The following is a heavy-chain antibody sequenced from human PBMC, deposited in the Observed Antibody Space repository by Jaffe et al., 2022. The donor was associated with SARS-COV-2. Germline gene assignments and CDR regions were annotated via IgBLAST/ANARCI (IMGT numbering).Heavy chain of an antibody. CDR1: GFTFSSYA. V-gene: IGHV3-23*01. Sequence: EVQLLESGGGLVQPGGSLRLSCAASGFTFSSYAMSWVRQAPGKGLEWVSAISGSGGSTYYADSVKGRFTISRDNSKNTLYLQMNSLRAEDTAVYYCAKDRALYYDFWSGYAFDDAFDIWGQGTMVTVSS. CDR2: ISGSGGST. J-gene: IGHJ3*02. CDR3: AKDRALYYDFWSGYAFDDAFDI. D-gene: IGHD3-3*01.